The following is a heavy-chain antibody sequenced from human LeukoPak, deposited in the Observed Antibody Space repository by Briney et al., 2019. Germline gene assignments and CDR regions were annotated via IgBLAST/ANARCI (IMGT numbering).Heavy chain of an antibody. V-gene: IGHV3-48*03. CDR3: VRGAFDYIWGTYRLFEF. J-gene: IGHJ4*02. CDR1: GFIFSNYE. D-gene: IGHD3-16*02. Sequence: GGSLRLSCGASGFIFSNYEMNWVRQAPGKGLEWISYINSSANTIYYRDSVKGRFTISRDNARNSLHLQMNSLRAEDTAVYYCVRGAFDYIWGTYRLFEFWGQGTLVTVSS. CDR2: INSSANTI.